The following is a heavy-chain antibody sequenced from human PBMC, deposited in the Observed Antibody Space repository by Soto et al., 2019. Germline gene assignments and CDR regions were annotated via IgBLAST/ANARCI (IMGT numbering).Heavy chain of an antibody. J-gene: IGHJ6*03. CDR2: ISYDGSNQ. D-gene: IGHD3-3*01. CDR3: AKDGVLRFLEWLYYYYGYMDV. V-gene: IGHV3-30*18. CDR1: GFTFSSYG. Sequence: QVQLVESGGGVVQPGRSLRLSCAASGFTFSSYGMHWVRQAPGKGLEWVAVISYDGSNQYYADTLKGPFTIARDNSKNEMYRQMNLLRSEDTAVYYCAKDGVLRFLEWLYYYYGYMDVWGTGTTVTVSS.